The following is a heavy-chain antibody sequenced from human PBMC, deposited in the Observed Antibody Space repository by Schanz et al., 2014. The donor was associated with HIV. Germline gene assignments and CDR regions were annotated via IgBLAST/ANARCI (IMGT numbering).Heavy chain of an antibody. CDR3: ARVRDTSYYDSSAYYLDY. D-gene: IGHD3-22*01. J-gene: IGHJ4*02. CDR2: IYSGGST. CDR1: GFTVSNNY. Sequence: EVQLVESGGGLIQPGGSLRLSCAASGFTVSNNYMSWVRQAPGKGLEWVSVIYSGGSTYYADSVKGRFTISRDNSKNTLYLQMNSLRAEDTAVYYCARVRDTSYYDSSAYYLDYWGQGTLVTVSP. V-gene: IGHV3-53*01.